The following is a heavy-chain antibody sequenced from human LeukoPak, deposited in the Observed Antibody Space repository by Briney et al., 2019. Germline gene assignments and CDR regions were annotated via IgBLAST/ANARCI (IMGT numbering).Heavy chain of an antibody. CDR2: ISSSGGNT. D-gene: IGHD4-17*01. V-gene: IGHV3-23*01. CDR3: ASSYGDYYYFDY. J-gene: IGHJ4*02. Sequence: PGGSLRLSCAASGFPFSRYVMSWVRQAPGKGLEWVSAISSSGGNTYYADSVEGRFTISRDNSKNTLYLQMNGLRAEDTAVYYCASSYGDYYYFDYWGQGTLVTVSS. CDR1: GFPFSRYV.